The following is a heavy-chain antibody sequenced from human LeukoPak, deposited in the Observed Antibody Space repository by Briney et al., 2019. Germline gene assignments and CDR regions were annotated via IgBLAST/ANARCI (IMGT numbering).Heavy chain of an antibody. D-gene: IGHD3-22*01. CDR2: IAGSGRHT. J-gene: IGHJ2*01. V-gene: IGHV3-23*01. CDR1: GFTFSSYA. Sequence: GGSLRLSCAASGFTFSSYAMSWVRQAPGKGLEWVSSIAGSGRHTYYADSVKGRFTISRDNSKNTLYLKMNSLRAEDTAVYYCARNPYDSSGYKAPYWHFDLWGRGTLVTVSS. CDR3: ARNPYDSSGYKAPYWHFDL.